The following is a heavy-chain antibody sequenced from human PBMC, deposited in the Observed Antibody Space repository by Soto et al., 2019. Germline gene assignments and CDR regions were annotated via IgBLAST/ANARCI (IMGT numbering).Heavy chain of an antibody. Sequence: QVQMVESGGGVVQPGTSLRLSCVVTGLTFSGYGMHWVRQAPGKGKEWVADITYDGSSTYYADAVKGRFTVSRDNPKNILSMQMTRLRGDDTAMYYCAKDQMGRGWRTLYSCGQGTLVIVSS. CDR3: AKDQMGRGWRTLYS. J-gene: IGHJ4*02. CDR2: ITYDGSST. V-gene: IGHV3-30*18. D-gene: IGHD3-10*01. CDR1: GLTFSGYG.